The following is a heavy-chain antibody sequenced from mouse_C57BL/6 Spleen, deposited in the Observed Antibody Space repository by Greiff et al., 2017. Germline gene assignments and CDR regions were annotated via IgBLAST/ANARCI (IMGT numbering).Heavy chain of an antibody. D-gene: IGHD1-1*01. Sequence: EVQRVESGGGLVKPGGSLKLSCAASGFTFSSYAMSWVRQTPEKRLEWVATISDGGSYTNYPDNVKGRFTISTDNAKNNLYLQKSHLKSEDTALYYWARGVRSAVVAPDYWGQGTSVTVSS. V-gene: IGHV5-4*01. CDR1: GFTFSSYA. CDR3: ARGVRSAVVAPDY. J-gene: IGHJ4*01. CDR2: ISDGGSYT.